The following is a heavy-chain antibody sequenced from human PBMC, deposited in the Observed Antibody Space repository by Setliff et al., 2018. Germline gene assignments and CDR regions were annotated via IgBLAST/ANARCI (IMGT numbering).Heavy chain of an antibody. V-gene: IGHV4-39*01. CDR1: GGSTSSGNYY. J-gene: IGHJ6*03. CDR2: IYYSGST. CDR3: ARHKSNGSGSYPSLYMDV. Sequence: PSETLSLTCRVSGGSTSSGNYYWGLLRQPPGKGLEWVATIYYSGSTYSNPSLKSRLIISVDAPDNQYSVKLSSVTAADTAVDYCARHKSNGSGSYPSLYMDVWGKGIMVTVSS. D-gene: IGHD3-10*01.